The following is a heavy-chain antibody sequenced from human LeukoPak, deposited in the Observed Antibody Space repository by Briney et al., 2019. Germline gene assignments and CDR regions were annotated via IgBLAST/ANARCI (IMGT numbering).Heavy chain of an antibody. V-gene: IGHV3-30*02. CDR2: IRYDGSNK. J-gene: IGHJ4*02. CDR1: GFTFSSYG. CDR3: AKDLVVAGMGFFDY. Sequence: GGSLRLSCAASGFTFSSYGMHWARQSPGKGLEWAAFIRYDGSNKYYADSVKGRFTISRDNSKNTLFLVMNSLRAEDTAVYYCAKDLVVAGMGFFDYWGQGTLVTVSS. D-gene: IGHD6-19*01.